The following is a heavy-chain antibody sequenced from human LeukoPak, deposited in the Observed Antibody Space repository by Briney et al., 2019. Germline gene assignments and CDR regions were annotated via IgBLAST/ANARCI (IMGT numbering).Heavy chain of an antibody. V-gene: IGHV3-23*01. D-gene: IGHD2-21*02. CDR1: GFTFSSYS. CDR3: AKEARHCGGDCFSLLDC. CDR2: ISGGAGRT. J-gene: IGHJ4*02. Sequence: GGSLRLSCAASGFTFSSYSISWVRQAPGKGREWVSHISGGAGRTYYAASVKGRYTISRDNSKNTLYLQMNTLRAEDTAVYYCAKEARHCGGDCFSLLDCWGQGTLVTVSS.